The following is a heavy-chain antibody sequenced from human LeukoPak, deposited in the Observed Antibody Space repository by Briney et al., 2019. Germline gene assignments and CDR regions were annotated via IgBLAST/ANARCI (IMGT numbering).Heavy chain of an antibody. D-gene: IGHD3-16*01. CDR1: TSTGLVW. V-gene: IGHV3-74*01. Sequence: GGSLRLSCAASTSTGLVWMDWVRKAPGKGLVWVARIKSDGTSANYADSVRGRFTISRDDAKNTLYLQMNSLRAEDTALYYCAKDDAWGRFQSWGQGTLVTVSS. CDR3: AKDDAWGRFQS. CDR2: IKSDGTSA. J-gene: IGHJ1*01.